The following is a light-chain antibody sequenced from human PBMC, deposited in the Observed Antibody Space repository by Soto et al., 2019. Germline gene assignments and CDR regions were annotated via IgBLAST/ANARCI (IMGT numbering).Light chain of an antibody. CDR1: SYNIGTSS. CDR2: TTN. J-gene: IGLJ1*01. Sequence: QSALTQPHSASGTPGQRVTISCSGSSYNIGTSSVHWFQQLPGTAPKLLISTTNQRPSGVPERFSGSKSGTSASLAISGLQSEDEADYYCAAWDDSLNGHVFGTGTKVTVL. CDR3: AAWDDSLNGHV. V-gene: IGLV1-44*01.